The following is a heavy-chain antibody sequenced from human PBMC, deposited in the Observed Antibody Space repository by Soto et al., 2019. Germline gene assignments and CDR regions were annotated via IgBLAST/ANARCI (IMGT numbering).Heavy chain of an antibody. CDR1: GGTFSSYA. CDR2: IIPIFGTA. V-gene: IGHV1-69*06. Sequence: QVQLVQSGAEVKKPGSSVKVSCKASGGTFSSYAISWVRQAPGQGLEWMGGIIPIFGTANYAQKFQGRVTITADKSTSAAYMELSSLRSEDTAVYYCARVLAARLNDAFDIWGQGTMVTVSS. J-gene: IGHJ3*02. D-gene: IGHD6-6*01. CDR3: ARVLAARLNDAFDI.